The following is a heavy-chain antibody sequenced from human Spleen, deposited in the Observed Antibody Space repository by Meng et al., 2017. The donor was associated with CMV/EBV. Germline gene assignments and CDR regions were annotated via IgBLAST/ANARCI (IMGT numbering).Heavy chain of an antibody. Sequence: TYAMHWVRQAPGKGLEWVAVISYDGSNKHYADSVKGRFTISRDNSKNTLYLQMNSLRAEDTAVYHCARDSCSSMSCYTRPSFDWFDPWGQGTLVTVSS. CDR2: ISYDGSNK. CDR1: TYA. D-gene: IGHD2-2*02. V-gene: IGHV3-30-3*01. J-gene: IGHJ5*02. CDR3: ARDSCSSMSCYTRPSFDWFDP.